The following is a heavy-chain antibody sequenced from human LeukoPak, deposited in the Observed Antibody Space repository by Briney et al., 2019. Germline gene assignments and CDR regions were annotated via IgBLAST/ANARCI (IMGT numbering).Heavy chain of an antibody. D-gene: IGHD3-9*01. CDR3: ARLRYYDILTGYYYFDY. CDR1: GFTFSSYW. V-gene: IGHV3-74*01. CDR2: INSAGSST. J-gene: IGHJ4*02. Sequence: GGSLRLSCAASGFTFSSYWMHWVRQAPGKGLVWVSRINSAGSSTSYADSVKGRFTISRDNAKNTLYLQMNSLRVENTAVYYCARLRYYDILTGYYYFDYWGQGTLVTVSS.